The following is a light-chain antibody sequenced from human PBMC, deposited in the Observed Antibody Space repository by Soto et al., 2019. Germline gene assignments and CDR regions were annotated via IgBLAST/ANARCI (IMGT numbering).Light chain of an antibody. CDR2: GAS. CDR1: QSVSSY. Sequence: EIVLTQSPATLSLSPGERATLSCRASQSVSSYLAWYQQKPGQAPRLLIYGASRRATGFPARFSGSGSGTDFTLTISSLQSEDFAVYYCQQYDNRPWTFGQGTKVDIK. J-gene: IGKJ1*01. V-gene: IGKV3-15*01. CDR3: QQYDNRPWT.